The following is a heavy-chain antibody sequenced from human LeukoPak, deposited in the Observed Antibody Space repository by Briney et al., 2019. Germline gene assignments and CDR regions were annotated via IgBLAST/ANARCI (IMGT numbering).Heavy chain of an antibody. CDR3: ARSDISIVRGAMV. V-gene: IGHV1-18*01. Sequence: ASVKVSCKASGYTFTSYGISWVRQAPGQGLEWMGWISGYNGNTNYAQKFQGRITMTTETSTSTAYMELRSLRSDDTAVYYCARSDISIVRGAMVWGQGTLVIVSS. CDR1: GYTFTSYG. J-gene: IGHJ4*02. D-gene: IGHD3-10*01. CDR2: ISGYNGNT.